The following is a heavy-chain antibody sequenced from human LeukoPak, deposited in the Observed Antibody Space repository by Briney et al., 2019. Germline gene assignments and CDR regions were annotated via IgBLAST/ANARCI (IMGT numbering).Heavy chain of an antibody. CDR2: IYSGGST. Sequence: SGGSLRLSCAASGFTVSSNYMSWVRQAPGKGLEWVSVIYSGGSTYYADSVKGRFTISRDNSKNTLYLQMNSLRAEDTAVYYCARDRRYSSSWVPRDAFDIWGQGTMVTVSS. J-gene: IGHJ3*02. CDR3: ARDRRYSSSWVPRDAFDI. D-gene: IGHD6-13*01. V-gene: IGHV3-53*05. CDR1: GFTVSSNY.